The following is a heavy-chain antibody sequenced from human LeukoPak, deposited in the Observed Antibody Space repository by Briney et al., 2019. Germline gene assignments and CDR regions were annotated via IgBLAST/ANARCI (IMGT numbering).Heavy chain of an antibody. J-gene: IGHJ4*02. Sequence: HPGGSLRLSCAASGFTFSSYWMHWVGQGPGKGLVWVSRINSDGSSTSYADSVKGRFTISRDNAKNTLYLQMNSLRAEDTAVYYYARGFHYFDYWGQGTLVTVSS. CDR3: ARGFHYFDY. V-gene: IGHV3-74*01. CDR2: INSDGSST. CDR1: GFTFSSYW.